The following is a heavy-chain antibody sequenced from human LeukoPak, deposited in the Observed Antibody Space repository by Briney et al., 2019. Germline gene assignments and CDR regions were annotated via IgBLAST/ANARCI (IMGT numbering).Heavy chain of an antibody. D-gene: IGHD2-15*01. J-gene: IGHJ4*02. Sequence: KPSETLSLTCTLSGGRISIYYWSWIPRPPGRGVEGIVYIYYSGSTNYNASLTNRVTISVDTSKNQFSLKLSSVTAADTAVYYCAREVGYCSGGSCYSYFDYWGQGTLVTVSS. CDR2: IYYSGST. CDR1: GGRISIYY. CDR3: AREVGYCSGGSCYSYFDY. V-gene: IGHV4-59*01.